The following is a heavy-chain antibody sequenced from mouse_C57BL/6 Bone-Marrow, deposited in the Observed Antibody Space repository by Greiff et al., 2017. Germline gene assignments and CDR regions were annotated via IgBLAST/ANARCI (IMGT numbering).Heavy chain of an antibody. V-gene: IGHV1-69*01. CDR2: IDPSDSYT. D-gene: IGHD1-1*01. Sequence: QVHVKQPGAELVMPGASVKLSCKASGYTFTSYWMHWVKQRPGQGLEWIGEIDPSDSYTNYNQKFKGKSTLTVDKSSSTAYMQLSSLTSEDSAVYFCAPSSYYYGSSYGAYWGQGTLVTVSA. J-gene: IGHJ3*01. CDR1: GYTFTSYW. CDR3: APSSYYYGSSYGAY.